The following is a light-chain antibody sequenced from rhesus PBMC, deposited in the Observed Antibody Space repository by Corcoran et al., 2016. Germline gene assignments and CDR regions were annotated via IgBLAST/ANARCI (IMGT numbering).Light chain of an antibody. J-gene: IGKJ1*01. Sequence: DIVMTQTPLSLPVTPGEPASISCRSSQSLLDSEDGNTYLDWYLQTPGQSPKPLIYEVSNRASGVPERVSGSGSENEFTLKISRVEDDDVGVYYCRQYTHIPWTFGQGTKVEIK. V-gene: IGKV2-86*01. CDR1: QSLLDSEDGNTY. CDR2: EVS. CDR3: RQYTHIPWT.